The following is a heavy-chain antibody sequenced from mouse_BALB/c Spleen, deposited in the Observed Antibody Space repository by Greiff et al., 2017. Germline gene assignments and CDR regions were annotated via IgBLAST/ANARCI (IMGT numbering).Heavy chain of an antibody. CDR2: IWAGGST. J-gene: IGHJ4*01. V-gene: IGHV2-9*02. Sequence: VKLQESGPGLVAPSQSLSITCTVSGFSLTSYGVHWVRQPPGKGLEWLGVIWAGGSTNYNSALMSRLSISKDNSKSQVFLKMNSLQTDDTAMYYCARDGIEYGDAMDYWGQGTSVTVSS. D-gene: IGHD2-10*02. CDR1: GFSLTSYG. CDR3: ARDGIEYGDAMDY.